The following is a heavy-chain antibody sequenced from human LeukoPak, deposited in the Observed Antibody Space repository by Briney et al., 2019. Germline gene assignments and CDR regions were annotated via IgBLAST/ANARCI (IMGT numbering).Heavy chain of an antibody. V-gene: IGHV1-69*01. J-gene: IGHJ4*02. CDR1: GGTFSSYA. CDR3: ARVSGYYFYFGY. D-gene: IGHD3-22*01. Sequence: GSSVKVSCKASGGTFSSYAISWVRQAPGQGLEWMGGIIPIFGTASYAQKFQGRVTITADESTSTAYMELSSLRSEDTAVYYCARVSGYYFYFGYWGQGTLVTVSS. CDR2: IIPIFGTA.